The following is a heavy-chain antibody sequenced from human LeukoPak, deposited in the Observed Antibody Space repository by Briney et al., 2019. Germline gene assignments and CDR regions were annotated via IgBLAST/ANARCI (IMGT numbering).Heavy chain of an antibody. V-gene: IGHV1-2*02. CDR1: GYTFTGYY. CDR2: FNPNSGGT. J-gene: IGHJ4*02. CDR3: ARGHRDYGRNRPFDY. Sequence: ASVKVSCKASGYTFTGYYMHWVRQAPGQGLEWMGWFNPNSGGTNYAQKFQGRVPMTRDTSISTAYMELSRLRSDDTAVYYCARGHRDYGRNRPFDYWGQGTLVTVSS. D-gene: IGHD4-23*01.